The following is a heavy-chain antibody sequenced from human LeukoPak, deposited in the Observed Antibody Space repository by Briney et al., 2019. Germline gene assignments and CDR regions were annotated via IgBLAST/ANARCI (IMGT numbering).Heavy chain of an antibody. D-gene: IGHD7-27*01. V-gene: IGHV4-38-2*02. CDR1: GYSISNGYY. Sequence: SETLSLTCTVSGYSISNGYYWGWIRQPPGKGLEWIRNIYHSGSTYYNPSLKSRVTISVDTSKNQFSLKLSSVTAADTAVYYCARELLSGDPSIGNWGQGTLVTVSS. CDR3: ARELLSGDPSIGN. CDR2: IYHSGST. J-gene: IGHJ4*02.